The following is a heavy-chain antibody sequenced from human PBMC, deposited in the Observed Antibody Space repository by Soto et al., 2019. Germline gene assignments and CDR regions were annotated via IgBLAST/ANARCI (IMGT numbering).Heavy chain of an antibody. J-gene: IGHJ4*02. D-gene: IGHD6-19*01. Sequence: PGGALRLSCAASGFTSSSSWMHWVRLALGKGLVWVSRINSGASNTNYADSVKGRFTISRDNAKNTLYLQMDSLAAEDTAVFYCARYRSGRFRYYYWSQGTLVTGSS. CDR3: ARYRSGRFRYYY. V-gene: IGHV3-74*01. CDR2: INSGASNT. CDR1: GFTSSSSW.